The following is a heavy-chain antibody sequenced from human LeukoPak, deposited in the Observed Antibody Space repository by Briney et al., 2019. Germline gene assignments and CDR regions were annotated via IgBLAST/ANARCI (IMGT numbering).Heavy chain of an antibody. CDR3: ARGQDYFDSSGYYPPKLFDY. V-gene: IGHV4-59*01. Sequence: SETLSLTCTVSGGSISGYYWSWIRQPPGKGLEWIGYIYYSGSTKYNPSLKSRVTISVDTSKKQSSLKLSSVTAADTAVYYCARGQDYFDSSGYYPPKLFDYWGQGTLVTVSS. D-gene: IGHD3-22*01. CDR1: GGSISGYY. CDR2: IYYSGST. J-gene: IGHJ4*02.